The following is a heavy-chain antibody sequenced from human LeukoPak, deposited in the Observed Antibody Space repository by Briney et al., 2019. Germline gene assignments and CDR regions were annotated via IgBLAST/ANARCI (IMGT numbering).Heavy chain of an antibody. D-gene: IGHD3-22*01. CDR2: ISDSGGST. Sequence: GGSLRLSCAASGFTFSSYEMSWVRQAPGKGLEWVSTISDSGGSTYYADSVKGRFTISRDNSKNTLYLQLNSLRAEDTAIYYCAKDGRLYDGSGYYQLDYWGQGTLVTVSS. CDR3: AKDGRLYDGSGYYQLDY. CDR1: GFTFSSYE. V-gene: IGHV3-23*01. J-gene: IGHJ4*02.